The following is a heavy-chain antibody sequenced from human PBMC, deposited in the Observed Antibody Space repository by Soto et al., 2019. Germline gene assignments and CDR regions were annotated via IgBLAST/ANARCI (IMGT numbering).Heavy chain of an antibody. CDR1: GGSFSGYY. V-gene: IGHV4-34*01. J-gene: IGHJ4*02. CDR2: INHSGST. Sequence: SDTLSLTCAVYGGSFSGYYWSWIRQPPGKGLEWIGEINHSGSTNYNPSLKSRVTISVDTSKNQFSLKLSSVTAADTAVYYCAMKRGIWSYGEKRASFDYWGQGTLVTVSS. CDR3: AMKRGIWSYGEKRASFDY. D-gene: IGHD4-17*01.